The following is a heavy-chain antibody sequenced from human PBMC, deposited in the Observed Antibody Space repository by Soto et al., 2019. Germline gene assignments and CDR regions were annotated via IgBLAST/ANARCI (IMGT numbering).Heavy chain of an antibody. V-gene: IGHV4-59*01. CDR3: ARALKYYFDY. CDR2: IYYSGST. J-gene: IGHJ4*02. Sequence: SETLSLTCTVSGGSISSYYWSWIRQPPGKGLERIGYIYYSGSTNYNPSLKSRVTISVDTSKNQFSLKLSSLTAADTAVYYCARALKYYFDYWGQGTLVTVSS. CDR1: GGSISSYY.